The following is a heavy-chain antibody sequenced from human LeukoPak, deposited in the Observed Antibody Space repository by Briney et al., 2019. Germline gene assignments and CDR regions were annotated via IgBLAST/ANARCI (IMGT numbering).Heavy chain of an antibody. CDR3: ARHAVYAGSGWSFDY. Sequence: NPSETLSLTCTVSGGSISSGGYYWSWIRQPPGKGLEWIGYIYYSGSGSANHNPALKSRVTISVDTSKNQFSLTLSSVTAADTAVYYCARHAVYAGSGWSFDYWGKGTLVTVSS. CDR2: IYYSGSGSA. J-gene: IGHJ4*02. CDR1: GGSISSGGYY. V-gene: IGHV4-61*08. D-gene: IGHD6-25*01.